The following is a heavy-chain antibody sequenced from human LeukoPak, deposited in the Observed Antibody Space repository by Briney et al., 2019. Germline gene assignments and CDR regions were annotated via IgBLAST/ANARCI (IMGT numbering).Heavy chain of an antibody. CDR1: GFTFSSYG. D-gene: IGHD6-13*01. J-gene: IGHJ2*01. CDR2: IWYDGSNK. Sequence: PVRSLRLSCAASGFTFSSYGMHWVRQAPGKGLEWVAVIWYDGSNKYYADSVKGRFTISRDNSKNTLYLQMNSLRAEDTALYYCASRWWYFDLWGRGTLVTVSS. V-gene: IGHV3-33*01. CDR3: ASRWWYFDL.